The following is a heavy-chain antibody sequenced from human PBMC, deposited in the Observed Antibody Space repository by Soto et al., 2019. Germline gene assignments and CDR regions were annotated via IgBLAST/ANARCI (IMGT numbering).Heavy chain of an antibody. CDR2: IHTSGST. D-gene: IGHD3-3*01. CDR3: ARVFGARAEDY. J-gene: IGHJ4*02. CDR1: GASITSYY. Sequence: PSETLSLTCNVSGASITSYYWSWIRQPAGKGLEWIGRIHTSGSTDYHPSLKSRVTLSIDKSTSQFSLILTSVTAADTAVYYCARVFGARAEDYWGQGTLVTVSS. V-gene: IGHV4-4*07.